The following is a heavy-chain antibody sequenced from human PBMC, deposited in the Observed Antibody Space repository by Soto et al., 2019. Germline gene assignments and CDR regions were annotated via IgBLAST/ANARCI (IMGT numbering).Heavy chain of an antibody. Sequence: PSETLSLTCAVSGGSISSGGYSWSWVRQPPGKGLEWIGYIYHSGSTYYNSSLKSRVTISVDRSKNQFSLKLSSVTAADTAVYYCARILCHWGQGTLVTVSS. CDR3: ARILCH. CDR2: IYHSGST. V-gene: IGHV4-30-2*01. CDR1: GGSISSGGYS. J-gene: IGHJ4*02.